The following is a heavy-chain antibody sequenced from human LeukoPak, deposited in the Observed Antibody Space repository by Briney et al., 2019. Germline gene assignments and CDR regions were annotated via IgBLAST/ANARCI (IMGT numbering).Heavy chain of an antibody. D-gene: IGHD3-22*01. CDR1: GFTFSSYA. CDR2: IKSKTDGGTT. J-gene: IGHJ4*02. Sequence: GGSLRLSCAASGFTFSSYAMSWVRQAPGKGLEWVGRIKSKTDGGTTDYAAPVKGRFTISRDDSKNTLYLQMNSLKTEDTAVYYCTTGGEYYYDSSGYADDYWGQGTLVTVSS. CDR3: TTGGEYYYDSSGYADDY. V-gene: IGHV3-15*01.